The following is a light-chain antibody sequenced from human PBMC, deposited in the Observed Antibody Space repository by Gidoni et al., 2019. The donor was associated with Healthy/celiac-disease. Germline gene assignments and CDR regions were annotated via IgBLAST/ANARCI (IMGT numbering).Light chain of an antibody. J-gene: IGLJ2*01. V-gene: IGLV1-51*01. CDR1: SSNIGNNY. CDR3: GTWDSSLSAVV. Sequence: QPVLTQPPPVSAAPGQKVPISCSGSSSNIGNNYVSWYQQLPGTAPKLLIYDNNKRPSGIPDRFSGSKSGTSATLGITGLQTGDEADYYCGTWDSSLSAVVFGGGTKLTVL. CDR2: DNN.